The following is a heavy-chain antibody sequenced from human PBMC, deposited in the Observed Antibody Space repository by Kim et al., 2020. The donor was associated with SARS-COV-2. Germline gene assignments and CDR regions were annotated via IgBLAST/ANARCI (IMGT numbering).Heavy chain of an antibody. J-gene: IGHJ6*02. D-gene: IGHD6-13*01. CDR3: ARDLGYSSSWYLFNYYYGRDV. CDR1: GFTFSSYW. Sequence: GGSLRLSCAASGFTFSSYWMHWVRQAPGKGLVWVSRINSDGSSTSYADSVKGRFTISRDNAKNTLYLQMNSLRAEDTAVYYCARDLGYSSSWYLFNYYYGRDVWGQGTTVTVSS. V-gene: IGHV3-74*01. CDR2: INSDGSST.